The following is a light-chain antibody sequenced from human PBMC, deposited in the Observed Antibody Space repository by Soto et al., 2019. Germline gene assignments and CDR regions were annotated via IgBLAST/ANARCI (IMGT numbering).Light chain of an antibody. Sequence: QSVLPQPPSASVTPVPRVTLSCSVSTSNIGTNTVNWFQHLPGSAPKLVIYTNDQRPSGVPDRFSGSRSGTSASLAISGLQSEDEADYYCATWDDSVYVFGTGTKVTVL. CDR1: TSNIGTNT. CDR3: ATWDDSVYV. J-gene: IGLJ1*01. CDR2: TND. V-gene: IGLV1-44*01.